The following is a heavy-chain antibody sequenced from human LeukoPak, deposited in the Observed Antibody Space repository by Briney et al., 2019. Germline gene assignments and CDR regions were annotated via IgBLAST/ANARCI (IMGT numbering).Heavy chain of an antibody. D-gene: IGHD1-14*01. CDR3: TTELDVRPNHY. CDR1: GLTFSNAW. Sequence: GGSLRLSCAASGLTFSNAWMSWVRQAPGKGLEWVGRIRRKSDGGTTDYAAPVKGRFTISRDDSKNTLYLQMNSLKSEDTAVYYCTTELDVRPNHYWGQGTLVTVSS. CDR2: IRRKSDGGTT. J-gene: IGHJ4*02. V-gene: IGHV3-15*01.